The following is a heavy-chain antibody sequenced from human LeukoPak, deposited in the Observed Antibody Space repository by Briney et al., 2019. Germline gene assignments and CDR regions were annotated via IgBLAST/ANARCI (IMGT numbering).Heavy chain of an antibody. CDR1: GFTFSSYG. J-gene: IGHJ4*02. D-gene: IGHD4-17*01. V-gene: IGHV3-30*03. CDR2: ISYDGSNK. Sequence: PGRSLRLSCVVSGFTFSSYGMHWVRQAPGKGLEWVAVISYDGSNKYYADSVKGRFTISRDNSKNTLYLQMNSLRAEDKAVYYCARGATTVTTRSAFDYWGQGTLVTVSS. CDR3: ARGATTVTTRSAFDY.